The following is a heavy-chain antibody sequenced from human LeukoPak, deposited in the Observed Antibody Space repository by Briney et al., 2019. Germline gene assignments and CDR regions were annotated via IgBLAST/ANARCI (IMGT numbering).Heavy chain of an antibody. D-gene: IGHD3-3*01. Sequence: ASVKVSCKASGYTFTGYYMHWVRQAPGQGLEWMGWINPNSGGTNYAQKFQGRVTMTRDTSISTAYMELSRLRPDDTAVYYCARVNPTTSYYDFWSGYYEIDYWGQGTLVTVSS. CDR2: INPNSGGT. V-gene: IGHV1-2*02. J-gene: IGHJ4*02. CDR3: ARVNPTTSYYDFWSGYYEIDY. CDR1: GYTFTGYY.